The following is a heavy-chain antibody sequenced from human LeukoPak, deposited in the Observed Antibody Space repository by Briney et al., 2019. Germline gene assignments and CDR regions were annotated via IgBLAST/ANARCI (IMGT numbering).Heavy chain of an antibody. Sequence: SVKVSCKASGGTFSSYTISWVRQAPGQGLEWMGRIIPILGIANYAQKFQGRVTITADKSTSTAYMELSSLRSEDTAVYYCARDGLDGYSCGSLDYWGQGTLVTVSS. V-gene: IGHV1-69*04. D-gene: IGHD5-18*01. J-gene: IGHJ4*02. CDR3: ARDGLDGYSCGSLDY. CDR2: IIPILGIA. CDR1: GGTFSSYT.